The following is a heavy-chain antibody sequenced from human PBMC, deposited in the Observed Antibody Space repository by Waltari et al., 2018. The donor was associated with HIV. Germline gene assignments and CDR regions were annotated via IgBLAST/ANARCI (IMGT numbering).Heavy chain of an antibody. D-gene: IGHD3-10*01. V-gene: IGHV1-2*02. Sequence: QVQLVQSGAEVKKPGASVKVSCKASGYTFTGYYMHWVRQAPGQGLEWMGWINPNSGGTNYAQKFQGRVTMTRDTSISTAYMELSRLRSDDTAVYYCARDSRITMVRGVDFDYWGQGTLVTVSS. CDR3: ARDSRITMVRGVDFDY. CDR1: GYTFTGYY. J-gene: IGHJ4*02. CDR2: INPNSGGT.